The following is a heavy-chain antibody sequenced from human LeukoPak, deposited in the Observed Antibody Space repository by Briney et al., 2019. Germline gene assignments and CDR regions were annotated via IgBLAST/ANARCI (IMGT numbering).Heavy chain of an antibody. CDR2: IRYDGSNK. Sequence: PGGSLRLSCAASGFTFSSYGMHWVRQAPGKGLEWVAFIRYDGSNKYYADSVKGRFTISRDNAKNSLYLQMNSLRAEDTAVYYCARGPYASGTYGRRGWVHYMDVWGKGTTVTISS. D-gene: IGHD3-10*01. V-gene: IGHV3-30*02. CDR1: GFTFSSYG. CDR3: ARGPYASGTYGRRGWVHYMDV. J-gene: IGHJ6*03.